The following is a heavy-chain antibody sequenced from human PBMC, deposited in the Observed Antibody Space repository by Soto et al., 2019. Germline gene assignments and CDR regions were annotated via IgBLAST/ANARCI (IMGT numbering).Heavy chain of an antibody. CDR3: VREEHYDSSGPMDI. V-gene: IGHV4-31*03. J-gene: IGHJ3*02. D-gene: IGHD3-22*01. Sequence: QVQLQESGPGLVKPSQTLSLTCTVSGGSISSGGYYWSWIRQHPGKGLECIGYIYYSGSTYYNPSLKSRVTISVDTSKNQFSLKLSSVTAADTAVYYCVREEHYDSSGPMDIWGQGTMVTVSS. CDR1: GGSISSGGYY. CDR2: IYYSGST.